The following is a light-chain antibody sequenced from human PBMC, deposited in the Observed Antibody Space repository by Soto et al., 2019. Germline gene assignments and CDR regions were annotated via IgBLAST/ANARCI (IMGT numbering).Light chain of an antibody. CDR2: LEGSGSY. Sequence: QLVLTQSSSASASLGSSVKLTCTLSSGHSSYIIAWHQQQPGKAPRYLMKLEGSGSYHKGSGVPDRFSGSSTGADRYLTSSNPQFEDEADYYCETWDLNARVFGGGTKLTVL. J-gene: IGLJ2*01. CDR1: SGHSSYI. CDR3: ETWDLNARV. V-gene: IGLV4-60*02.